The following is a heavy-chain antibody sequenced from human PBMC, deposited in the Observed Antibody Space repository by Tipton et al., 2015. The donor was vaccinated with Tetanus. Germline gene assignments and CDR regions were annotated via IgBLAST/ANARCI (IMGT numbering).Heavy chain of an antibody. Sequence: QVQLVQSGPEVKKPGSSVKVSCKASGDTFNTYAINWMRQAPGQGLEWMGGILPIFGTANYAQPFQGRVTITADKSTSPANMERSRLRSEETAMYSCVTVGGGVRGATGSYCYYGMDVWGQGTAVTVSS. V-gene: IGHV1-69*06. D-gene: IGHD2-8*02. J-gene: IGHJ6*02. CDR1: GDTFNTYA. CDR2: ILPIFGTA. CDR3: VTVGGGVRGATGSYCYYGMDV.